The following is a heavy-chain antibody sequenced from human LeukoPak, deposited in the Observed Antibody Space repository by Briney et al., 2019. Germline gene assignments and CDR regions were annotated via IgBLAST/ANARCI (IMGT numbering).Heavy chain of an antibody. V-gene: IGHV4-59*08. D-gene: IGHD3-22*01. CDR2: IYYSGST. CDR3: ARHRYYYDSSGQTPYYFDY. CDR1: GGSISSYY. Sequence: SETLSLTCTVSGGSISSYYWSWIRQPPGKGLEWIGYIYYSGSTNYNPSLKSRVTISVDTSKNQFSLKLSSVTAADTAVNYCARHRYYYDSSGQTPYYFDYWGQGTLVTVSS. J-gene: IGHJ4*02.